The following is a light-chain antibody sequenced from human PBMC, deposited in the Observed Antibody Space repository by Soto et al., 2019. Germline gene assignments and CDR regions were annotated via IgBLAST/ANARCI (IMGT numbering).Light chain of an antibody. V-gene: IGLV2-8*01. Sequence: TQPPPPAGSPWQPDTLSCTGNQNDVGGYNYVSWYQQHPGKAPKLMIYEVSKRPSGVPDRFSGSKSGNTASLTVSGLQAEDEADYYCSSYAGSNNVFGTGTKVTVL. CDR1: QNDVGGYNY. CDR3: SSYAGSNNV. CDR2: EVS. J-gene: IGLJ1*01.